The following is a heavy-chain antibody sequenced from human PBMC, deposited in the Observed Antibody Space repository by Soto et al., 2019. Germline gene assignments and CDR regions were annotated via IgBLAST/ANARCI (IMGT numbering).Heavy chain of an antibody. J-gene: IGHJ4*02. V-gene: IGHV4-39*01. CDR2: IYYSGST. CDR3: ARLFYNSRVYSWFDD. D-gene: IGHD3-22*01. CDR1: GASISSSSYD. Sequence: QLQLQESGPGLVKPSETLSLTCTVSGASISSSSYDWGWIRQPPGKGLEWIGSIYYSGSTYDHPSLRSRVTQSVDTSKNRCSLKLRSVTAADTAVYYCARLFYNSRVYSWFDDWGRGTLVTVSS.